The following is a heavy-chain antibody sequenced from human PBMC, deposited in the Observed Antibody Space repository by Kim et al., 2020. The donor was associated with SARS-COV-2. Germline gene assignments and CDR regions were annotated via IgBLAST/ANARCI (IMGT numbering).Heavy chain of an antibody. V-gene: IGHV3-48*02. D-gene: IGHD6-6*01. Sequence: DSGRDRFTISRDNAKKSLYLQMTSLSDDDTAVYYCARDRGSSSSQTRFDYWGQGTLVTVSS. CDR3: ARDRGSSSSQTRFDY. J-gene: IGHJ4*02.